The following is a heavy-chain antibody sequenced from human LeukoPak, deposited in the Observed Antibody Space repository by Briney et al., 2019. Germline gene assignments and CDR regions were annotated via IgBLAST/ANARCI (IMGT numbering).Heavy chain of an antibody. Sequence: GGSLRLSCAASEFTVNSNYMIWVRQAPGKGLEWVALIYSGGSTYNADSVKDRFTISRDNSKNTVYLQMSSLRAEDTAVYYCASRTTVTDADGFDIWGQGTMVTVSS. CDR3: ASRTTVTDADGFDI. CDR2: IYSGGST. D-gene: IGHD4-17*01. CDR1: EFTVNSNY. J-gene: IGHJ3*02. V-gene: IGHV3-66*01.